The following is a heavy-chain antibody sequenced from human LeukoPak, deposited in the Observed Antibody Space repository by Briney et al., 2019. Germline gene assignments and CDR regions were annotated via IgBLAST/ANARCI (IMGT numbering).Heavy chain of an antibody. D-gene: IGHD5-18*01. J-gene: IGHJ4*02. V-gene: IGHV1-24*01. CDR2: FDPEDGET. CDR1: GYTLTELS. Sequence: ASVKVSCKVSGYTLTELSMHWVRQAPGKGLEWMGGFDPEDGETIYAQKFQGRVTMTEDTSTDTAYMELSSLRSEDTAVCYCARDIGGGGYSYGYSVDYWGQGTLVTVSS. CDR3: ARDIGGGGYSYGYSVDY.